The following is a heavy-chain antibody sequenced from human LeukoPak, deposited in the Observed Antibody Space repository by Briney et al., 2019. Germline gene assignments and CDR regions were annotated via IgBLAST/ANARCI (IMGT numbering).Heavy chain of an antibody. V-gene: IGHV3-15*01. Sequence: GGSLRLSCAASGFTFNNAWMSWVRQAPEKGLEWVGRIRSKTDGGTTDYAAPVKGRFTISRDDSKNTLYLQMNSLKTEDTAVYYCTTDRSLLFDYWGQGTLVTVSS. CDR3: TTDRSLLFDY. CDR1: GFTFNNAW. CDR2: IRSKTDGGTT. J-gene: IGHJ4*02. D-gene: IGHD3-10*01.